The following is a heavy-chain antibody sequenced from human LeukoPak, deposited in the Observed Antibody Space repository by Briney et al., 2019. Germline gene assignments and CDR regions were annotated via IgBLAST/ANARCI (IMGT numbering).Heavy chain of an antibody. CDR3: ARGVGSSTRGANDY. D-gene: IGHD6-6*01. J-gene: IGHJ4*02. CDR2: INWNGGST. Sequence: GGSLRLSCAASGFTSDDYGMSWVRQAPGKGLEWVPGINWNGGSTGYADSVKGRLTISRDNAKNSLYLQMNSLRAEDTALYHCARGVGSSTRGANDYWGQGTLVTVSS. CDR1: GFTSDDYG. V-gene: IGHV3-20*01.